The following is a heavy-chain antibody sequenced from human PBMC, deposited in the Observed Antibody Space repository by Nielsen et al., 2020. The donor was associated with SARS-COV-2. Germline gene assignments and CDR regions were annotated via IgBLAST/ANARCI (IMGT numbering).Heavy chain of an antibody. Sequence: GESPDLSCAASGFTFSTYGMQWVCQAPGKGLEWVAAISYDGSNKYYVDSVKGRFTISRDNSKNTLYLQMSSLREEDTAVYYCAKDWTAIVVVPSGGVDYWGQGTLVTVSS. D-gene: IGHD2-15*01. CDR3: AKDWTAIVVVPSGGVDY. CDR1: GFTFSTYG. CDR2: ISYDGSNK. J-gene: IGHJ4*02. V-gene: IGHV3-30*18.